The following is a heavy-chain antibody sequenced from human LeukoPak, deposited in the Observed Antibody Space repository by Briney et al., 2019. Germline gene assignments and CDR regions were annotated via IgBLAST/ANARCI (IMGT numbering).Heavy chain of an antibody. CDR2: IYYSGST. CDR3: ARDGVTLAYCAGDCYS. J-gene: IGHJ4*02. CDR1: GDSTNTYF. V-gene: IGHV4-30-4*08. D-gene: IGHD2-21*02. Sequence: SETLSLTCTISGDSTNTYFWSWIRQPPGKGLEWIGYIYYSGSTYYNPSLKSRVTISVDASKNQFSLKLSSVTAADTAVYYCARDGVTLAYCAGDCYSWGQGTLVTVSS.